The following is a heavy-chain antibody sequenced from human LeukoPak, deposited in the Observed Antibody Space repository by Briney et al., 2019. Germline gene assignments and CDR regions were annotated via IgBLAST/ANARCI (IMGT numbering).Heavy chain of an antibody. CDR2: ISSSGSTI. J-gene: IGHJ4*02. Sequence: GGSLRLSCAASGFTFSSYSMNWVRQAPGKGLEWVSYISSSGSTIYYADSVKGRFTISRDNAKNSLYLQMNSLRAEDTAAYYCARTFGELLSTFDYWGQGTLVTVSS. D-gene: IGHD3-10*01. V-gene: IGHV3-48*04. CDR1: GFTFSSYS. CDR3: ARTFGELLSTFDY.